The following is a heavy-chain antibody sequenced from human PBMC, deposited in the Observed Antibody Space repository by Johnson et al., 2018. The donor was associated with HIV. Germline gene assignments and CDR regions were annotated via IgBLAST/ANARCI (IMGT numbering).Heavy chain of an antibody. Sequence: QVQLVESGGGVVRPGGSLRVSCAASGFTFDDYGMSWIRQAPGKGLEWVSYISSSGSTIYYADSVKGRFTISRDNAKNSLYLQMNSLRAEDTAVYYCARDGDTVTTQGAFDIWGQGTMVTVSS. CDR3: ARDGDTVTTQGAFDI. J-gene: IGHJ3*02. D-gene: IGHD4-17*01. CDR1: GFTFDDYG. CDR2: ISSSGSTI. V-gene: IGHV3-11*04.